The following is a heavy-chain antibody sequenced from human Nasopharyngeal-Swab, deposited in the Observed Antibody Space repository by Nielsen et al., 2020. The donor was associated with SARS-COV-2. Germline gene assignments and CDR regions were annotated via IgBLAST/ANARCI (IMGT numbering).Heavy chain of an antibody. D-gene: IGHD6-19*01. Sequence: SETLSLTCTVSGGSNSRYYWSWIPQPAGMGLEWIGYIYYSGCTNYNPSLKSRVTISVDTSKNQFSLKLSSVTAADTAVYYCARGGKAGDYYYYYMDVWGKGTTVTVSS. CDR2: IYYSGCT. J-gene: IGHJ6*03. CDR3: ARGGKAGDYYYYYMDV. V-gene: IGHV4-59*01. CDR1: GGSNSRYY.